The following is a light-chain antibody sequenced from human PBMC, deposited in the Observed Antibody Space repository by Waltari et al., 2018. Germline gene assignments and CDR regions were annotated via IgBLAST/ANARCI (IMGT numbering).Light chain of an antibody. Sequence: SYELTHPPSVSVSPGQTARITCSGDALPNRYAHWYQHKPGQAPVMVIYKDSERPSGIPERFSGSSSGTTVTLTITGVQAEDEADYHCQSTDTSDSVVFGGGTKLTVL. CDR3: QSTDTSDSVV. CDR2: KDS. J-gene: IGLJ2*01. V-gene: IGLV3-25*03. CDR1: ALPNRY.